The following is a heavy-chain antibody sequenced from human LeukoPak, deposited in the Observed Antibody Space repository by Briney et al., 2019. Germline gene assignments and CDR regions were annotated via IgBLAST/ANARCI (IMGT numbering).Heavy chain of an antibody. D-gene: IGHD3-10*01. V-gene: IGHV3-7*01. Sequence: PGGSLRLSCAASGFTFSSSWMSWVRQGPGKGPEWVANMNQDGSTKYYVDSVKGPFTVSRAKAKNSLFLQMHGLGDEDTAVYYCTRDCQGSETYSTDHWRQGTLVTVSS. CDR3: TRDCQGSETYSTDH. CDR2: MNQDGSTK. CDR1: GFTFSSSW. J-gene: IGHJ4*02.